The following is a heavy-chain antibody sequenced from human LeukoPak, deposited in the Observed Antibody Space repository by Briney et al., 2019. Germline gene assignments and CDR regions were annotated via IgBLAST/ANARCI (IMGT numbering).Heavy chain of an antibody. J-gene: IGHJ4*02. CDR2: IYSSGRT. Sequence: PGGSLRLSCAASGFIVSSHCMTWVRQAPGKGLECVSMIYSSGRTYYADSVKGRFTISRDNAKNSLYLQMNSLRAEDTAVYYCARVRIIGGITMIVVPRCPRLDYWGQGTLVTVSS. CDR3: ARVRIIGGITMIVVPRCPRLDY. V-gene: IGHV3-53*01. D-gene: IGHD3-22*01. CDR1: GFIVSSHC.